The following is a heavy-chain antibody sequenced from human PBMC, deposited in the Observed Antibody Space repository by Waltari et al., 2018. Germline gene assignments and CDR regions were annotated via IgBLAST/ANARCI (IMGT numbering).Heavy chain of an antibody. V-gene: IGHV3-21*01. CDR1: GFTFISYN. D-gene: IGHD4-17*01. CDR3: ARDHEYGGKADY. J-gene: IGHJ4*02. CDR2: ISYSSSYI. Sequence: EVQLVEYGGGVVKPGGSLRLSCAASGFTFISYNMNWVRQAPGKGLEWVSIISYSSSYIYYADSVKGRFTVSRDNAKNSLYLQMNSLRAEDTAVYYCARDHEYGGKADYWGQGTLVTVSS.